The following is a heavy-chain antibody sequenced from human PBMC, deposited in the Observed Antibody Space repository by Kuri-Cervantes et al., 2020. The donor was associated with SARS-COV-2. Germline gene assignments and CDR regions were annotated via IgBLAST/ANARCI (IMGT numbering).Heavy chain of an antibody. V-gene: IGHV4-39*01. J-gene: IGHJ5*02. CDR3: ARTQGVAARRGDHNWFDP. D-gene: IGHD6-6*01. CDR2: IYCSGST. Sequence: GSLRLFCTGSGGSISSSSYYWGWIRQPPGKGLEWIGSIYCSGSTYYNPSLKSRVTISVDTSKNQFSLKLSSVTAADTAVYYCARTQGVAARRGDHNWFDPWGQGTLVTVSS. CDR1: GGSISSSSYY.